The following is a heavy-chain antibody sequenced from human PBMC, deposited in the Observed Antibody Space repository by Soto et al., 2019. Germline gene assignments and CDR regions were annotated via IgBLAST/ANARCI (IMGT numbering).Heavy chain of an antibody. Sequence: SETLSLTCTVSGGSISSGDYYWSWIRQPPGKGLEWIGYFYYSGSTYYNPSLKSRVTISVDTSKNQFSLKLSSVTAADTAVYYCARQLGYCSGGSCYSDRPQLVWFDPWGQGTLVTVSS. V-gene: IGHV4-30-4*01. CDR2: FYYSGST. CDR1: GGSISSGDYY. D-gene: IGHD2-15*01. J-gene: IGHJ5*02. CDR3: ARQLGYCSGGSCYSDRPQLVWFDP.